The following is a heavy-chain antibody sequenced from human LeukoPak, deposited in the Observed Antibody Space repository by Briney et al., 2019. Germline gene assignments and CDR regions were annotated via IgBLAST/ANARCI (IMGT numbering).Heavy chain of an antibody. CDR2: INTNTGNP. V-gene: IGHV7-4-1*02. D-gene: IGHD4-11*01. CDR1: VYTFTSYA. CDR3: ARDWVTTTVTTRTFDY. Sequence: ASVKVSCKASVYTFTSYAMNWVRQAPGQGLEWMGWINTNTGNPTSAQAFTGRFVFSLDTSVSTEYLQNSSVKAEDTAVYYCARDWVTTTVTTRTFDYWGQGTMVTVSS. J-gene: IGHJ4*02.